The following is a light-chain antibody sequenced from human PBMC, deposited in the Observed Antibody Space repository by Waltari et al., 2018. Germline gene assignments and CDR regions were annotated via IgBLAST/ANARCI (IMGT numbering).Light chain of an antibody. CDR1: QGISYY. Sequence: DIQMTQSPSSLSASVGDRGNITCRASQGISYYLAWFQQKTGKAPKYLIYAASTLQSGVASKFGGSGSGTDFTPTISSLQPEDFATYYCQRYSTYPPTFGGGTKVEIK. CDR2: AAS. J-gene: IGKJ4*01. CDR3: QRYSTYPPT. V-gene: IGKV1-16*02.